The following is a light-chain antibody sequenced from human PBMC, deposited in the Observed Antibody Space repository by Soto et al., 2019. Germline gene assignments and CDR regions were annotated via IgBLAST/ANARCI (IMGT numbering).Light chain of an antibody. CDR1: QGISSY. CDR2: AAS. V-gene: IGKV1-9*01. J-gene: IGKJ1*01. Sequence: DIQLTQSPSFLSASVGDRVTITCRASQGISSYLAWYQQKPGKAPKLLIYAASTLQSGVPSRFSGSGSGTDFTLTIRSLQPEDFATYYCQQLNSYPRTFGQGTKVEIK. CDR3: QQLNSYPRT.